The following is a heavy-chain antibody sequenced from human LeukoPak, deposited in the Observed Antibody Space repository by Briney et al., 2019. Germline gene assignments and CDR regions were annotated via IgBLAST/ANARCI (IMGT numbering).Heavy chain of an antibody. D-gene: IGHD7-27*01. CDR3: AKDGGLWVSAHWGDS. Sequence: AGGSLRLSCAAPGFTFSSYTMSWVRQAPGKGLEWVSTITTSDGNTYYADSVKSRFTVSRDNSKNTLFLQMNSLRAEDTAVYYCAKDGGLWVSAHWGDSWGRGTLVTVSS. CDR1: GFTFSSYT. V-gene: IGHV3-23*01. CDR2: ITTSDGNT. J-gene: IGHJ4*02.